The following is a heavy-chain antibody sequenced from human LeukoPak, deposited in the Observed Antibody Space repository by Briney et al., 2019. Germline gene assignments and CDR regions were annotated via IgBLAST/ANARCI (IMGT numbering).Heavy chain of an antibody. D-gene: IGHD3-3*01. CDR1: GFTFSSYW. Sequence: GGSLRLSCAASGFTFSSYWMSWVRQAPGKGLEWVGRLKSTADGETTDYAAPVKGRFTISRDDSKSTLYLQMNSLRAEDTAVYYCARLYYDFWSGPYYFDYWGQGTLVTVSS. J-gene: IGHJ4*02. CDR3: ARLYYDFWSGPYYFDY. CDR2: LKSTADGETT. V-gene: IGHV3-15*01.